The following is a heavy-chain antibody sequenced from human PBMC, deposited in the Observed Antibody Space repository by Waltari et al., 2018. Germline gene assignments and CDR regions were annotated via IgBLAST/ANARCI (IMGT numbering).Heavy chain of an antibody. CDR1: GYSISSGYY. Sequence: QVQLQESGPGLVKPSETLSLTCTVSGYSISSGYYWGWIRQPPGKGLEWIGSIYHSGSTYYTPSLTSRVTISVDTSKNHFSLKRSSVTAADTAVYYCARVPGVGPPVYFDYWGQGTLVTVSS. CDR3: ARVPGVGPPVYFDY. J-gene: IGHJ4*02. CDR2: IYHSGST. D-gene: IGHD1-26*01. V-gene: IGHV4-38-2*02.